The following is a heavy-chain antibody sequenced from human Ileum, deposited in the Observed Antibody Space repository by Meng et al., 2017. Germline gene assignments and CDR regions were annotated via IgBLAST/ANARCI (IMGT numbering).Heavy chain of an antibody. V-gene: IGHV3-48*03. D-gene: IGHD3-22*01. J-gene: IGHJ4*02. CDR2: ISTSGNTM. Sequence: GESLKISCVASGFTFTTYELNWVRQAPDKGLEWILYISTSGNTMFYADSVKGRFTISRDNAKNSVYLQMNSLRAEDTGLYYCVRRNYYNTSGFFDSWGQGTLVTVSS. CDR1: GFTFTTYE. CDR3: VRRNYYNTSGFFDS.